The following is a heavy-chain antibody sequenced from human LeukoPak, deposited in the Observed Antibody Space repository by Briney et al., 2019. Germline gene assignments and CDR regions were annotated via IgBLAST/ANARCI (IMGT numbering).Heavy chain of an antibody. CDR2: ISGSDTST. D-gene: IGHD3-10*01. V-gene: IGHV3-23*01. CDR3: AKHLWRDLLWFGEGYYFGY. J-gene: IGHJ4*02. Sequence: GGSLRLSCAASGFTFSDYASSWVRQAPGKGLEWVSAISGSDTSTNYADSVKGRFTISRDNSKNTPYLQMNSLRAEDTAVYYCAKHLWRDLLWFGEGYYFGYWGQGTLVTVSS. CDR1: GFTFSDYA.